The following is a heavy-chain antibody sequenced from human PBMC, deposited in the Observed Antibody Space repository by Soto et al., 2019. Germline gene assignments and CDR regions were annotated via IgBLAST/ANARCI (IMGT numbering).Heavy chain of an antibody. V-gene: IGHV1-18*04. D-gene: IGHD5-18*01. J-gene: IGHJ4*01. CDR2: ISAYNGNT. Sequence: AVKVSCKASGYTFTSYGISWGRQAPGQGLEWMGWISAYNGNTNYAQKLQGRVTMTTDTSTSTAYMELRSLRSDDTAVYYCARHTDGYSYGYARYPYSFDCWG. CDR3: ARHTDGYSYGYARYPYSFDC. CDR1: GYTFTSYG.